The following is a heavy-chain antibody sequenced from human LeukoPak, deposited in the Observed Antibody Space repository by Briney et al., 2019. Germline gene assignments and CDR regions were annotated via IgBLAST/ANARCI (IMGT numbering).Heavy chain of an antibody. CDR1: GGSFSGYY. Sequence: SETLSLTCTVSGGSFSGYYWSWIRQPPGKGLEWIGEINHSGSTNYNPSLKSRVTISVDTSKNQFSLKLSSVTAADTAVYYCARSWVSSSPSNWFDPWGQGTLVTVSS. J-gene: IGHJ5*02. CDR3: ARSWVSSSPSNWFDP. V-gene: IGHV4-34*01. CDR2: INHSGST. D-gene: IGHD6-6*01.